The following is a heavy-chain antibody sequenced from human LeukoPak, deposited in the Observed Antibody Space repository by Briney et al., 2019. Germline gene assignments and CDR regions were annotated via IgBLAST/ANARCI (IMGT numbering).Heavy chain of an antibody. CDR3: ARSSEGYYDSSGYSYFDY. CDR2: IIPIFGTA. D-gene: IGHD3-22*01. J-gene: IGHJ4*02. Sequence: ASVKVSCKASGGTFSSYAISWVRQAPGQGLEWMGGIIPIFGTANYAQKFQGRVTITADESTSTAYMELSSLRSEDTAVYYCARSSEGYYDSSGYSYFDYWGQGTLVTVSS. V-gene: IGHV1-69*13. CDR1: GGTFSSYA.